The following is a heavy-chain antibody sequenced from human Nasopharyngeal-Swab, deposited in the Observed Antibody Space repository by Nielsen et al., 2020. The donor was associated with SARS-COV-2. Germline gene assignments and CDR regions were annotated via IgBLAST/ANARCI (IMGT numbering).Heavy chain of an antibody. Sequence: SETLSLTCAVSGYSISSDNYWAGIRQSSGKGLEWIGSVNHRGSTYYNPSLKSRATISVDTSNNQFSLKLTSVTAADTAVYYCGRHGAGTGGNRVYYYYYVNVWGKGTTVTVSS. D-gene: IGHD1-1*01. V-gene: IGHV4-38-2*01. CDR2: VNHRGST. CDR1: GYSISSDNY. CDR3: GRHGAGTGGNRVYYYYYVNV. J-gene: IGHJ6*03.